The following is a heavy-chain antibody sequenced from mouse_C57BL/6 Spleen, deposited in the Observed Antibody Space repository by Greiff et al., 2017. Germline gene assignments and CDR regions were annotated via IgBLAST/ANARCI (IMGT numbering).Heavy chain of an antibody. CDR2: INPNNGGT. J-gene: IGHJ2*01. Sequence: DVQLQESGPELVKPGASVKMSCKASGYTFTDYNMHWVKQSHGKSLEWIGYINPNNGGTSYNQKFKGKATLTVNKSSSTAYMELRSLTSEDSAVYYCAKPGGLPLFDYWGQGTTLTVSS. D-gene: IGHD2-2*01. CDR1: GYTFTDYN. CDR3: AKPGGLPLFDY. V-gene: IGHV1-22*01.